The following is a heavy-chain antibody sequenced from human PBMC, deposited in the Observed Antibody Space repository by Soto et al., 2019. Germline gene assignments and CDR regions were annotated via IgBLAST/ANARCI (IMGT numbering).Heavy chain of an antibody. CDR2: ICNGGIT. V-gene: IGHV3-53*04. J-gene: IGHJ6*04. CDR3: VGYSGYDRGQYFYSGMDV. Sequence: PGGSLRLSCAAPGFTVSTNYIISFRHAPRKGLEWVSFICNGGITYYADSVKGRFTISTHNSKNTRFVQMNSVRAEDTAVYYCVGYSGYDRGQYFYSGMDVWATAPTVTVS. CDR1: GFTVSTNY. D-gene: IGHD5-12*01.